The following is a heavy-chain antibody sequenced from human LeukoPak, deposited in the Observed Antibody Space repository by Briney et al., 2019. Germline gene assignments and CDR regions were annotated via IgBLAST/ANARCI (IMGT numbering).Heavy chain of an antibody. D-gene: IGHD3-9*01. CDR2: INPNSGDT. J-gene: IGHJ6*02. CDR3: ARDPTHYNILTGRSLYYYYGMDV. CDR1: GYTFTDYY. Sequence: ASVKVSCKASGYTFTDYYIHWVRLAPGQGLEWMGWINPNSGDTHYAHNFQGRVTMTGDTSITTAYMELDRLNSDDTAMYYCARDPTHYNILTGRSLYYYYGMDVWGQGTTVTVSS. V-gene: IGHV1-2*02.